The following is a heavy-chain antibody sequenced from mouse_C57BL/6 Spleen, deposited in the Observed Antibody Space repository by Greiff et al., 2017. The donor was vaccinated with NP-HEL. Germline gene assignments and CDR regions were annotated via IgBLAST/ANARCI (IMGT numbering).Heavy chain of an antibody. CDR1: GFTFSSYG. V-gene: IGHV5-6*01. J-gene: IGHJ2*01. CDR2: ISSGGSYT. Sequence: EVQVVESGGDLVKPGGSLKLSCAASGFTFSSYGMPWVRQTPDKRLEWVATISSGGSYTYYPDSVKGRSTISRDNAKNTLYLQKSSLTSEDTAMYYCARHAEHITTVVFDYWGQGTTLTVSS. CDR3: ARHAEHITTVVFDY. D-gene: IGHD1-1*01.